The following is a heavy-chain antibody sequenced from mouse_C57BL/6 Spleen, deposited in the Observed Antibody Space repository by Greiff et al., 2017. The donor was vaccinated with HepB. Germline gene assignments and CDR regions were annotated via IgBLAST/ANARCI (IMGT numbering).Heavy chain of an antibody. D-gene: IGHD4-1*01. CDR1: GYTFTDYY. J-gene: IGHJ4*01. Sequence: VQLQQSGAELVRPGASVKLSCKASGYTFTDYYINWVKQRPGQGLEWIARIYPGSGNTYYNEKFKGKATLTAEKSSSTAYMQLSSLTSEDSAVYFCARWENHYAMDYWGQGTSVTVSS. CDR3: ARWENHYAMDY. V-gene: IGHV1-76*01. CDR2: IYPGSGNT.